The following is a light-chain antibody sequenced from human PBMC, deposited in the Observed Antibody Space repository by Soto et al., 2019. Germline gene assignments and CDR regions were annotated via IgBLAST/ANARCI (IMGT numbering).Light chain of an antibody. CDR1: SSNIGAGHG. Sequence: QSVLTQPPSVSGAPGQRVTISCTGSSSNIGAGHGVHWYQQLPGTAHKLLIFDNTNRPSGVPDRFSGSRSGTSASLAITGLQAEDEADYYCQSYDSKLSGYVFGAGTKVTVL. CDR2: DNT. CDR3: QSYDSKLSGYV. V-gene: IGLV1-40*01. J-gene: IGLJ1*01.